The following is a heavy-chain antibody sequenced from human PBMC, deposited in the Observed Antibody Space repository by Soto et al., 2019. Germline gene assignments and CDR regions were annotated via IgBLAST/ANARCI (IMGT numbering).Heavy chain of an antibody. V-gene: IGHV1-8*01. CDR1: GYTFTSYD. Sequence: QVQLVQSGAEVKKSGASVKVSCKASGYTFTSYDINWVRQATGQGLEWMGWMNPNSGNTGYAQKCQGRVTMTRNTSISTAYRELSSLRYEDTAVYYCARERSAAGTGWFDPWGQGTLVTVSS. D-gene: IGHD6-13*01. CDR2: MNPNSGNT. CDR3: ARERSAAGTGWFDP. J-gene: IGHJ5*02.